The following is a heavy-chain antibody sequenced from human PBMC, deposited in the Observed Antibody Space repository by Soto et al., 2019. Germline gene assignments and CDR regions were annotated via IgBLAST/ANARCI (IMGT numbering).Heavy chain of an antibody. CDR2: IYYSGST. CDR3: ARQVPAAIRLGWFDL. CDR1: GGSISRSTYY. V-gene: IGHV4-39*01. J-gene: IGHJ5*02. D-gene: IGHD2-2*02. Sequence: SETLSLTCTVSGGSISRSTYYWGWIRQPPGKGLEWIGSIYYSGSTYYRPSLKSRVTISVDTSKNQFSLKLSSVTAAGTAVYYCARQVPAAIRLGWFDLWGQGTLVTVSS.